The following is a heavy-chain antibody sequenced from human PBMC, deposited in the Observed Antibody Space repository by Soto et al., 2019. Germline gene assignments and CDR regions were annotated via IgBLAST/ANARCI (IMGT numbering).Heavy chain of an antibody. CDR3: ARHITNNVGYYYGMDV. CDR2: IYYSGST. J-gene: IGHJ6*02. V-gene: IGHV4-59*08. CDR1: GDSIISYY. Sequence: PSETLSLTCTVSGDSIISYYWSWIRQPPWKGLEWIGYIYYSGSTNYNPSLKSRVTISVDTSKNQFSLKLSSVTAADTAVYYCARHITNNVGYYYGMDVWGQGTTVTVS. D-gene: IGHD2-21*01.